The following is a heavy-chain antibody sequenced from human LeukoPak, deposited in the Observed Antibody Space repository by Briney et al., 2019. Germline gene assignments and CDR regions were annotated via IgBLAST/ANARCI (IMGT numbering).Heavy chain of an antibody. CDR3: AKVTWFRESTSPDY. Sequence: GGSLRLSCAASGFTFSSDDISWVRQAPGKGLEWVSGISSSGDRTYYAEFVKGQFTISRDNPKNTLYLQMNSLRAEDTAVYYCAKVTWFRESTSPDYWGQGTLVTVSS. D-gene: IGHD3-10*01. CDR2: ISSSGDRT. V-gene: IGHV3-23*01. CDR1: GFTFSSDD. J-gene: IGHJ4*02.